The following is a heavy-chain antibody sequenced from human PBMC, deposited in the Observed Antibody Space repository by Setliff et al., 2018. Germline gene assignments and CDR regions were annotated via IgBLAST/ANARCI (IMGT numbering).Heavy chain of an antibody. CDR3: ARKDGDM. Sequence: TSETLSLTCTVSGDSIRNYHWSWFRQPPGSRLEWIGYIYTTGXXRYNPSLKSRVNMSVDTSKNQFSLKMRSVTAADPALYYCARKDGDMWGQGTMVTVSS. CDR2: IYTTGXX. D-gene: IGHD2-15*01. J-gene: IGHJ3*02. CDR1: GDSIRNYH. V-gene: IGHV4-4*08.